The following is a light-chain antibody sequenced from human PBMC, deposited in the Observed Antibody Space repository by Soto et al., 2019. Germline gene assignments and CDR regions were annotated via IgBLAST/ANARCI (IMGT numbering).Light chain of an antibody. J-gene: IGKJ4*01. V-gene: IGKV3-15*01. CDR1: QSVKSN. Sequence: EIMMTQSPATLSVSPGERATLSCRASQSVKSNLAWYQQKPGQAPRLLIYGASTRATGIPARFSGSGSGTEFTLTISSLQSEDSALYYCQQRSNWPPIITFGGGTKVEIK. CDR2: GAS. CDR3: QQRSNWPPIIT.